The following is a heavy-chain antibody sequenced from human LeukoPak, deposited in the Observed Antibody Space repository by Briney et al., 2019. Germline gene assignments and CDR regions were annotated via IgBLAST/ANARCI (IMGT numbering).Heavy chain of an antibody. V-gene: IGHV1-69*13. Sequence: VASVKVSCKASGGTFSSYAISWVRQAPGQGLEWMGGIIPIFGTANYAQKFQGRVTITADESTSTAYMELSSLRSEDTAVYYCARMVSSGWSDWFDPWGQGTLVTVSS. J-gene: IGHJ5*02. CDR3: ARMVSSGWSDWFDP. CDR1: GGTFSSYA. D-gene: IGHD6-19*01. CDR2: IIPIFGTA.